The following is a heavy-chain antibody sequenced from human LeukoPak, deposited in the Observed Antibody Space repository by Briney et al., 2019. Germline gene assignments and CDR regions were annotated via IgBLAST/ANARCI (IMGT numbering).Heavy chain of an antibody. D-gene: IGHD3-22*01. J-gene: IGHJ4*02. CDR1: GGSINSGAYY. CDR2: IYYSGST. Sequence: SETLSLTCTVPGGSINSGAYYWSWIRQHPGKGLEWIGYIYYSGSTYYNPSLKSRVTISVDTSRNQFSLKLSSVTAADTAVYYCARSSGYWNFDYWGQGTLVTVSS. CDR3: ARSSGYWNFDY. V-gene: IGHV4-31*03.